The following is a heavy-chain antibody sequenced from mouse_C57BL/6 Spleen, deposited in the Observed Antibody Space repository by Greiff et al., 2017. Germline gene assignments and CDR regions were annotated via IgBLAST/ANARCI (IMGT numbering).Heavy chain of an antibody. J-gene: IGHJ1*03. CDR1: GFTFSDYG. CDR2: ISSGSSTI. Sequence: EVKLMESGGGLVKPGGSLKLSCAASGFTFSDYGMHWVRQAPEKGLEWVAYISSGSSTIYYADTVKGRFTISRDNAKNTLFLQMTSLRSEDTAMYYCARDYGSSPDWYFDVWGTGTTVTVSS. D-gene: IGHD1-1*01. CDR3: ARDYGSSPDWYFDV. V-gene: IGHV5-17*01.